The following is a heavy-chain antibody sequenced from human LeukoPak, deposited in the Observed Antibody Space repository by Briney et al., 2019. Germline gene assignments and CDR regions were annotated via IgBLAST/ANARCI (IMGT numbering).Heavy chain of an antibody. CDR1: GFTFSDYY. D-gene: IGHD3-22*01. Sequence: PGGSLRLSCAASGFTFSDYYMSWTRQAPGKGLEWVSYISSSGSTIYYADSVKGRFTISRDNAKNSLYLQMNSLRAEDTAVYYCARERILYYYDSSGYSTRRPHYFDYWGQGTLVTVSS. J-gene: IGHJ4*02. V-gene: IGHV3-11*01. CDR2: ISSSGSTI. CDR3: ARERILYYYDSSGYSTRRPHYFDY.